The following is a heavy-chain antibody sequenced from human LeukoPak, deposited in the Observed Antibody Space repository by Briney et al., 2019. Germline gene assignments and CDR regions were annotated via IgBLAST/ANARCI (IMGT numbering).Heavy chain of an antibody. CDR2: IYYSGST. D-gene: IGHD3-22*01. J-gene: IGHJ3*02. CDR1: GGSISSSSYY. CDR3: ARQGYYDSSGYPTLDDAFDI. V-gene: IGHV4-39*01. Sequence: PSETLSLTCTVSGGSISSSSYYWGWIRQPPGTGLEWIGSIYYSGSTYYNPSLKSRVTISVDTSKNQFSLKLSSVTAADTAVYYCARQGYYDSSGYPTLDDAFDIWGQGTMVTVSS.